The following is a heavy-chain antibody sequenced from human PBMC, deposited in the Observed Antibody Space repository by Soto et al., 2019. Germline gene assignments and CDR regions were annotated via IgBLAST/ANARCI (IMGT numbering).Heavy chain of an antibody. CDR3: AKHPFGVVIIEWVGY. CDR1: GFTFSSYA. V-gene: IGHV3-23*01. CDR2: IRGSGGST. D-gene: IGHD3-3*01. Sequence: EVQLLESGGGLVQPGGSLRLSCAASGFTFSSYAMSWVRQAPGKGLEWVSAIRGSGGSTYYADTAKGRFTISTDNSKNTLYLQMNSLRAEDTAVYYCAKHPFGVVIIEWVGYWGQGTLVTVSS. J-gene: IGHJ4*02.